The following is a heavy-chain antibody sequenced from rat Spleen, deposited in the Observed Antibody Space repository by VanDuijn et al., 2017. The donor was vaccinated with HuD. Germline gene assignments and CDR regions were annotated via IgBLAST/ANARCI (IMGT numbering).Heavy chain of an antibody. CDR3: TKYYSSYTPFAY. D-gene: IGHD1-2*01. CDR2: ISYDGGST. Sequence: EVQLVESGGGLVQPGRSLKLSCAASGFTFSNYGMAWVRQAPKKGLEWVAYISYDGGSTYYRDPVKGRFTISRDNAKSTLYLQMDSLRSEDTATYYCTKYYSSYTPFAYWGQGTLVTVSS. J-gene: IGHJ3*01. V-gene: IGHV5-20*01. CDR1: GFTFSNYG.